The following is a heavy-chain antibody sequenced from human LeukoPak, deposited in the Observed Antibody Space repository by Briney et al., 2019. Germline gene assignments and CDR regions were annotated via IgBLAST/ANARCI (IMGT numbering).Heavy chain of an antibody. CDR1: GFTFSDYY. V-gene: IGHV3-11*01. D-gene: IGHD2-15*01. CDR3: ARFLVGVAASLGY. J-gene: IGHJ4*02. CDR2: ISSSGSVI. Sequence: PGGSLRLSCAASGFTFSDYYMSWIRQAPGKGLEWVSYISSSGSVIHYEDSVKGRFTISRDNAKSSLYLQMNSLRAEDTAVYYCARFLVGVAASLGYWGQGTLVTVSS.